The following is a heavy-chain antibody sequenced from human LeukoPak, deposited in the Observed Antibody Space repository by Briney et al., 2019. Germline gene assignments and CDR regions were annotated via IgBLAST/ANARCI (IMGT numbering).Heavy chain of an antibody. CDR1: GFTFSTYV. J-gene: IGHJ4*02. Sequence: PRGSLRLSCSVSGFTFSTYVMHSVRQAPGKGLGYVSAISSNGDNTYYADSVKGRFTISRDNSKNTLYLQMTSLRAGDRAVYYCVRGTGYWGQGTLVTVSS. V-gene: IGHV3-64D*06. CDR2: ISSNGDNT. CDR3: VRGTGY.